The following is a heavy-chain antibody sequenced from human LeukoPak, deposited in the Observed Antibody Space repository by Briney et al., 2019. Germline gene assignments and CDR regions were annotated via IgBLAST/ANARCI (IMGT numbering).Heavy chain of an antibody. Sequence: AAVKVSCKASGYTFTSYYMHWVRQAPGQGLEWMGVINPSGGSTSYAQKFQGRVTMTRDTSTSTVYMELSSLRSEDTAVYYCARDSVYYSTSFFLPPGSENWFDPWGQGTLVTVSS. D-gene: IGHD2-2*01. CDR2: INPSGGST. J-gene: IGHJ5*02. CDR1: GYTFTSYY. V-gene: IGHV1-46*01. CDR3: ARDSVYYSTSFFLPPGSENWFDP.